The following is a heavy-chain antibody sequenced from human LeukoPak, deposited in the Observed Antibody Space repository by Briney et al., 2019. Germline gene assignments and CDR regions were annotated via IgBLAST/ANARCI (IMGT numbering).Heavy chain of an antibody. CDR3: ARGVEPLAANTLAY. D-gene: IGHD1-14*01. Sequence: GGSLRLSCAASGFTVITNDMTWIRQAPGKGLEWVSVLDSDGNTKYADSVQGRFTISRDNSKNTLYLEMNSLSPDDTAVYYCARGVEPLAANTLAYWGQGTLVTVSS. CDR2: LDSDGNT. CDR1: GFTVITND. V-gene: IGHV3-53*01. J-gene: IGHJ4*02.